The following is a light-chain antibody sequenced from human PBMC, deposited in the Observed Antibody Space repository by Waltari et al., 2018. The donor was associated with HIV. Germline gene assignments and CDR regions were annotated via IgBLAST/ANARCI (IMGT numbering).Light chain of an antibody. Sequence: YVLTQPPSVSVAPGQTARITCGGDNIAGRKVHWYQRRPGQAPALVVFDDSDRPSGIPKRFSGSISGNTATLIISRVEDGDEADYYCQVWDESNEQVVFGGGTRLTVL. CDR1: NIAGRK. J-gene: IGLJ2*01. CDR3: QVWDESNEQVV. CDR2: DDS. V-gene: IGLV3-21*02.